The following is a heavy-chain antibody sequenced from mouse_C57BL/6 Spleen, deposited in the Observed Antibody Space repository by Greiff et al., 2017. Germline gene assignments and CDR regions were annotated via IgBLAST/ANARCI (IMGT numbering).Heavy chain of an antibody. D-gene: IGHD1-1*01. CDR1: GYTFTDYN. CDR2: INPNNGGT. CDR3: ARGVYYYGSSWDY. V-gene: IGHV1-22*01. Sequence: EVKLMESGPELVKPGASVKMSCKASGYTFTDYNMHWVKQSHGKSLEWIGYINPNNGGTSYNQKFKGKATLTVNKSSSTAYMELRSLTSEDSAVXYCARGVYYYGSSWDYWGQGTTLTVAS. J-gene: IGHJ2*01.